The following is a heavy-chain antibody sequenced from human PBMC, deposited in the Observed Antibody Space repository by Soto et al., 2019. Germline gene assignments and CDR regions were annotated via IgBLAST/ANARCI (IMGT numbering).Heavy chain of an antibody. J-gene: IGHJ4*02. Sequence: EVQLVETGGGLIQPGGSLRLSCAASGFTVSSNYMSWVRQAPGKGLEWVSVIYSGGSTYYADSVKGRFTISRDNSNNTLYLQMNSLRAEDTAVYYCARGVIAAPGYYFDYWGQGTLVTVSS. D-gene: IGHD6-13*01. CDR1: GFTVSSNY. V-gene: IGHV3-53*02. CDR3: ARGVIAAPGYYFDY. CDR2: IYSGGST.